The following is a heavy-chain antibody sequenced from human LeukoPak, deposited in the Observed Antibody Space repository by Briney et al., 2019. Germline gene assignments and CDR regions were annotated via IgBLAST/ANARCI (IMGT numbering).Heavy chain of an antibody. CDR2: IKQDGSEK. J-gene: IGHJ6*03. D-gene: IGHD3-9*01. V-gene: IGHV3-7*01. CDR1: GFTFSSYW. CDR3: ARFHFDWLLSYMDV. Sequence: GGSLRLSCAASGFTFSSYWMSWVGQAPGKGLEWVANIKQDGSEKYYVDSVKGRFTISRDNAKNSLYLQVNSLRAEDMAVYYCARFHFDWLLSYMDVWGKGTTVTVSS.